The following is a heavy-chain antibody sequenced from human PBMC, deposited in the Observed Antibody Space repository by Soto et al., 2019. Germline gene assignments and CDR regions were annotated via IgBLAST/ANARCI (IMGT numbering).Heavy chain of an antibody. CDR3: AIAGGNDYIWGSYRYSLGY. D-gene: IGHD3-16*02. J-gene: IGHJ4*02. V-gene: IGHV4-59*01. Sequence: SKTLSLTCRVLGGSISSYYWSWIRKPPGKGLEWIGYIYYSGSTNYNPSLKSRVTISVDTSKNQFSLKLSSVTAADTAVYYCAIAGGNDYIWGSYRYSLGYWGQGTLVTVSS. CDR2: IYYSGST. CDR1: GGSISSYY.